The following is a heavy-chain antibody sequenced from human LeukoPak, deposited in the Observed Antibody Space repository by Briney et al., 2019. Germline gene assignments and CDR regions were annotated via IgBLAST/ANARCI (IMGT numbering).Heavy chain of an antibody. CDR1: GYTFTSHY. Sequence: ASVKVSCKASGYTFTSHYMHWVRQAPGQGLEWMGIINPSGGSTSYAQKFQGRVTMTRDMSTSTVYMELSRLRSDDTAVYYCARDAGYCSSTSCLGVHDYWGQGTLVTVSS. CDR2: INPSGGST. V-gene: IGHV1-46*01. D-gene: IGHD2-2*01. CDR3: ARDAGYCSSTSCLGVHDY. J-gene: IGHJ4*02.